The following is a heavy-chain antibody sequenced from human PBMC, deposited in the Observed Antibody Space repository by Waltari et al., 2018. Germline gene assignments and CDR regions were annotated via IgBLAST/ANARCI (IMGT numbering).Heavy chain of an antibody. Sequence: QVQLVQSGAEVKKPGSSVKVSCKASGGTFSSYAISWVRQAPGQGLEWMGGCIPIFGTANYEQKFQGRVTITADKSTSKAYMELSSLRSEDTAVYYCARESHYYGSGIGAFDIWGQGTMVTVSS. J-gene: IGHJ3*02. CDR3: ARESHYYGSGIGAFDI. CDR1: GGTFSSYA. D-gene: IGHD3-10*01. V-gene: IGHV1-69*14. CDR2: CIPIFGTA.